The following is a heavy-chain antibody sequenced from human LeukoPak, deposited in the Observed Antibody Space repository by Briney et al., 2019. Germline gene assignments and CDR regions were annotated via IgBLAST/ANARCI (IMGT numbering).Heavy chain of an antibody. CDR1: GYTFTSYD. J-gene: IGHJ4*02. D-gene: IGHD5-12*01. Sequence: GASVKVSCKASGYTFTSYDINWVRQATGQGLEWMGWMNPNSGNTGYAQKFQGRVTMTRDTSISTAYMELSRLRSDDTAVYYCAAPKSDSGYDLDWGQGTLVTVSS. V-gene: IGHV1-8*02. CDR2: MNPNSGNT. CDR3: AAPKSDSGYDLD.